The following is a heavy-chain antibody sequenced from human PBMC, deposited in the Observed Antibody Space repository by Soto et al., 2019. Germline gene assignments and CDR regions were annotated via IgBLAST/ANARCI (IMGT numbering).Heavy chain of an antibody. Sequence: QVQLVQSGAEVKKPGASVKVSCEASGYTFTSYDINWVRQATGQGLEWMGWMNPNSGNTVYAQKFQGRVTMTRSTPISTAYMELSSLRSEDTAIYYCARGYSGYVKRYGMDVWGQGTTVTVSS. V-gene: IGHV1-8*01. J-gene: IGHJ6*02. D-gene: IGHD5-12*01. CDR1: GYTFTSYD. CDR3: ARGYSGYVKRYGMDV. CDR2: MNPNSGNT.